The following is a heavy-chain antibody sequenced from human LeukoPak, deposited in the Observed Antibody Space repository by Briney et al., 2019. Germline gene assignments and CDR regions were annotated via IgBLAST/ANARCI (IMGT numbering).Heavy chain of an antibody. D-gene: IGHD6-13*01. Sequence: PSETLSLTCTVFGGSISSSSYYWGWIPQPPGKGLEWIGSIYYSGSTYYRPSLKSRVTISVDTSKNQFSLKLTSVTAADTAVYYCARDTAAASFDYWGQGTLVTVSS. CDR2: IYYSGST. V-gene: IGHV4-39*07. CDR1: GGSISSSSYY. CDR3: ARDTAAASFDY. J-gene: IGHJ4*02.